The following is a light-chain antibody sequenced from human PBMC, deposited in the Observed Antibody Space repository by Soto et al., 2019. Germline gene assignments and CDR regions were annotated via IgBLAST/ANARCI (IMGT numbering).Light chain of an antibody. CDR1: QGISSY. J-gene: IGKJ1*01. CDR3: QQYYSYPPT. CDR2: AAS. V-gene: IGKV1-8*01. Sequence: AIRMTQSPSSLSASTGDRVTITCRASQGISSYLAWYQQKPGKAPKLLIYAASTLQSGVPSRFSGSGSGTDFTLTSSCLQSEDFATYYCQQYYSYPPTFGQGTKGDIK.